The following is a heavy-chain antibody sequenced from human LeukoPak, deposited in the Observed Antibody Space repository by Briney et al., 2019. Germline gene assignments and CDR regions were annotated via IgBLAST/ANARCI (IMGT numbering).Heavy chain of an antibody. V-gene: IGHV1-69*04. CDR2: IIPILAIA. CDR1: GGTFSSYA. D-gene: IGHD3-9*01. Sequence: SVKVSCKASGGTFSSYAISWVRQAPGQGLEWMGRIIPILAIANYAQKFQDRVTITADKSTSTAYMELSSLRSEDTAVYYCARTLPRIRYFDWLLTALDYWGQGTLVTVSS. CDR3: ARTLPRIRYFDWLLTALDY. J-gene: IGHJ4*02.